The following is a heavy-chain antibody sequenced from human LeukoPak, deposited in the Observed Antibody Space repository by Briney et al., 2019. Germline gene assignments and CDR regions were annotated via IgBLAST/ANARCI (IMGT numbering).Heavy chain of an antibody. CDR3: ARGSGSYYEGDY. Sequence: RASVKVSCKASGYTFTSYDINWVRQATGQGLEWMGWMNPNSGNTGYAQKLQGRVTMTTDTSTSTAYMELRSLRSDDTAVYYCARGSGSYYEGDYWGQGTLVTVSS. V-gene: IGHV1-8*02. J-gene: IGHJ4*02. D-gene: IGHD1-26*01. CDR1: GYTFTSYD. CDR2: MNPNSGNT.